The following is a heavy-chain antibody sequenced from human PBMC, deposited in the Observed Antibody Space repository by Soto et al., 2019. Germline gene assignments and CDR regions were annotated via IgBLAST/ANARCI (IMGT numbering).Heavy chain of an antibody. Sequence: SETLSLTCSVSDGSMDSDSYYWGWIRQPPGKGLEWIGVINYSGTTFHNVSLKSRVTMSVESSRNQLSLKLTSVTAADTAVYYCARLGGYVSVGYYYLWDSWGQGTLVTVSS. CDR2: INYSGTT. V-gene: IGHV4-39*01. CDR1: DGSMDSDSYY. CDR3: ARLGGYVSVGYYYLWDS. J-gene: IGHJ4*02. D-gene: IGHD3-22*01.